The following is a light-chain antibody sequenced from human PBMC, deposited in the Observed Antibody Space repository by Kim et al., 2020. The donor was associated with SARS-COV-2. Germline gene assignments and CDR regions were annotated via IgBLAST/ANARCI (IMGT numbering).Light chain of an antibody. Sequence: LAPGEKATLSCRAGQSISTFLAWYQQRLGQAPKHLIYDTSKRAAGVPARFSASGSGTDFTLTISSLEPDDFATYYCQQRYSWPRTFGQGTKVDIK. V-gene: IGKV3-11*01. CDR3: QQRYSWPRT. J-gene: IGKJ1*01. CDR2: DTS. CDR1: QSISTF.